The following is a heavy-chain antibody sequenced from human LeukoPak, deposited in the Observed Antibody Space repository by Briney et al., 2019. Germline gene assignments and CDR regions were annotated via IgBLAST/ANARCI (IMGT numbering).Heavy chain of an antibody. D-gene: IGHD1-14*01. CDR1: GGTFSSYA. J-gene: IGHJ2*01. Sequence: SVKVSCKASGGTFSSYAISWVRQAPGQGLEWMGGIIPILGTANYAQKFQGRVTITADESRSTAYMELSSLRSEDTAVYYCARASDDPDYCYFDLWGRGTLVPVSS. CDR2: IIPILGTA. V-gene: IGHV1-69*13. CDR3: ARASDDPDYCYFDL.